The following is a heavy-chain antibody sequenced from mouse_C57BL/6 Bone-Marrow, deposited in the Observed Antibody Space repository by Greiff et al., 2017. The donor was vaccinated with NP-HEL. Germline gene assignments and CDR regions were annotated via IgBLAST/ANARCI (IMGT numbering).Heavy chain of an antibody. CDR3: ARVSTMVKWCAY. CDR1: GYTFTSYW. D-gene: IGHD2-2*01. CDR2: IDPSDSYT. V-gene: IGHV1-59*01. Sequence: QVQLQQPGAELVRPGTSVKLSCKASGYTFTSYWMHWVKQRPGQGLEWIGVIDPSDSYTNYNHKFKGKATLTVDTSSSTAYMQLSSRTSEDSAVYYCARVSTMVKWCAYWGQGTLVTVSA. J-gene: IGHJ3*01.